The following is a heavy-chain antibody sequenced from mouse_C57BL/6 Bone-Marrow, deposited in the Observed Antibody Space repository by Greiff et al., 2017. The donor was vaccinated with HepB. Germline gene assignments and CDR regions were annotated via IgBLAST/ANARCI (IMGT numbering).Heavy chain of an antibody. CDR1: GYTFTEYT. J-gene: IGHJ1*03. CDR2: FYPGSGSI. CDR3: ARHEDYGSSYVGWYFDV. Sequence: VQLVESGAELVKPGASVKLSCKASGYTFTEYTIHWVKQRSGQGLEWIGWFYPGSGSIKYNEKFKDKATLTADKSSSTVYMELSRLTSEDSAVYFCARHEDYGSSYVGWYFDVWGTGTTVTVSS. V-gene: IGHV1-62-2*01. D-gene: IGHD1-1*01.